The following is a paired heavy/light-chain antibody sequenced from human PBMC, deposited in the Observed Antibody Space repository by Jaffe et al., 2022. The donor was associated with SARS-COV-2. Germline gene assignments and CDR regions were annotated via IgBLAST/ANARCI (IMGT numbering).Heavy chain of an antibody. V-gene: IGHV4-61*02. CDR3: ARNKANYFDY. Sequence: QVQLQESGPGLVKPSQTLSLTCTVSGGSISGGTYYWSWIRQPAGKGLEWIGRIYSSGSTNYNPSLKSRVAMSVDTSKNLFSLNLSSVTAADTAVYYCARNKANYFDYWGQGTLVTVSS. CDR2: IYSSGST. J-gene: IGHJ4*02. CDR1: GGSISGGTYY.
Light chain of an antibody. J-gene: IGLJ3*02. Sequence: QSVLTQPPSVSGAPGQRVTISCTGSSSNIGTFIDVHWYQQLPGTAPKLLIFGDRHRPSGVPDRFSGSKSGTSASLAISGLQAEDEADYYCQSFDTSLNAWVFGGGTKLTV. V-gene: IGLV1-40*01. CDR3: QSFDTSLNAWV. CDR2: GDR. CDR1: SSNIGTFID.